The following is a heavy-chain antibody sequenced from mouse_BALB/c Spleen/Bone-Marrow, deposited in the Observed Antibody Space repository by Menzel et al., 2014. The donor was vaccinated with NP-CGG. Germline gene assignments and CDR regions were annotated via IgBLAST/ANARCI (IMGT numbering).Heavy chain of an antibody. D-gene: IGHD1-1*01. CDR3: ARSYYGSSYYFDY. J-gene: IGHJ2*01. CDR1: GFTFSSFG. V-gene: IGHV5-17*02. Sequence: EVMLVESGGGLVQPGGSRKLSCAASGFTFSSFGMHWVRQAPEKGPEWVAYISSGSSTIYYADTVKGRFTISRDNPKNTLFLQMTSLRSEDTAMYYCARSYYGSSYYFDYWGQGTTLTVSS. CDR2: ISSGSSTI.